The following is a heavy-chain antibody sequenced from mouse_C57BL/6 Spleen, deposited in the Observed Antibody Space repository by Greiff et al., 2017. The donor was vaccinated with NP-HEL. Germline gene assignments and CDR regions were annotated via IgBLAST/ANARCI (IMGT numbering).Heavy chain of an antibody. CDR2: IYPGNSDT. J-gene: IGHJ2*01. Sequence: VQLQQSGTVLARPGASVKMSCKTSGYTFTSYWMHWVKQRPGQGLEWIGAIYPGNSDTSYNQKFKGTATLTAVTSASTAYMELSILTNEDSAVYSCTRWDTTVVEGPYYWGQGTTLTVSS. CDR3: TRWDTTVVEGPYY. V-gene: IGHV1-5*01. CDR1: GYTFTSYW. D-gene: IGHD1-1*01.